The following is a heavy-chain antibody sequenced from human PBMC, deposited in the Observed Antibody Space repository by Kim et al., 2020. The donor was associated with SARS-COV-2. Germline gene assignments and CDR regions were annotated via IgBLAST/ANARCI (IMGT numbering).Heavy chain of an antibody. J-gene: IGHJ5*02. D-gene: IGHD6-13*01. CDR3: ARTAGSSSWPWFDP. Sequence: ASVKVSCKASGYTFTGYYMHWVRQAPGQGLEWMGRINPNSGGTNYAQKFQGRVTMTRDTSISTAYMELSRLRSDDTAVYYCARTAGSSSWPWFDPWGQGTLVTVSS. CDR2: INPNSGGT. V-gene: IGHV1-2*06. CDR1: GYTFTGYY.